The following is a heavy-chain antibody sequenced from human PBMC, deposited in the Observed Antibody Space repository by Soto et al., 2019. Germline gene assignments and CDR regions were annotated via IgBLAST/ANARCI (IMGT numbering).Heavy chain of an antibody. CDR2: IVVGSGNT. D-gene: IGHD2-21*02. J-gene: IGHJ4*02. CDR3: AAAYCGGDCSFDY. CDR1: GFTFTSSA. Sequence: ASVKVSCKASGFTFTSSAVQWVRQARGQRLEWIGWIVVGSGNTNYAQKFQERVTITRDMSTSTAYMELSSLRSEDTAVYYCAAAYCGGDCSFDYWGQGTLVTVSS. V-gene: IGHV1-58*01.